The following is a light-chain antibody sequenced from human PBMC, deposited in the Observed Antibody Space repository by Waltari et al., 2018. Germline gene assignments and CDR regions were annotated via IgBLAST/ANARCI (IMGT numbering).Light chain of an antibody. Sequence: DIQMTQSPSTLSASVGDRVTITCRASQNINTWLAWHQQKPGKAHKLLIYKASRLESGVPSRFSGSGSGTEFTLTISSLQPDDFATYYCLQYNGEPRTFGQGTKVEVK. CDR1: QNINTW. J-gene: IGKJ1*01. CDR2: KAS. CDR3: LQYNGEPRT. V-gene: IGKV1-5*03.